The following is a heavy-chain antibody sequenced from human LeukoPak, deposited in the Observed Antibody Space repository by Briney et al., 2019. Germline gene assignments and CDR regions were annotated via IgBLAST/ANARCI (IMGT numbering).Heavy chain of an antibody. V-gene: IGHV3-66*01. CDR3: ARDRFRITMVRGVIGNFDY. CDR2: IYSGGST. J-gene: IGHJ4*02. D-gene: IGHD3-10*01. CDR1: GFTVSSNY. Sequence: GSLRLSCAASGFTVSSNYMSWVRQAPGKGLAWVSVIYSGGSTYYADSVKGRFTISRDNSKNTLYLQMNSLRAEDTAVYYCARDRFRITMVRGVIGNFDYWGQGTLVTVSS.